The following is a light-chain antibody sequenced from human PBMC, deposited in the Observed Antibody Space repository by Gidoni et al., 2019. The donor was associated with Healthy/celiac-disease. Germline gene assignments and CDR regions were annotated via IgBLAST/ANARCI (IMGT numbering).Light chain of an antibody. CDR2: VAS. CDR3: QQYGSSPSYT. Sequence: EIVFTQSPCTLAWSPGERATLSCRASQRVSSSYLAWYQQKPGQAPRLLIYVASSRATGIPDRFSGSGSGTDFTLTISRLEPEDFAVYYCQQYGSSPSYTFXQXTKLEIK. J-gene: IGKJ2*01. CDR1: QRVSSSY. V-gene: IGKV3-20*01.